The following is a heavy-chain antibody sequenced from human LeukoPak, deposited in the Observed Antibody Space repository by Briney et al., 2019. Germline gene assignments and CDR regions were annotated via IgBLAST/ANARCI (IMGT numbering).Heavy chain of an antibody. CDR2: MNPNSGNT. CDR1: GYTFTSYG. Sequence: ASVKVSCKASGYTFTSYGINWVRQATGQGLEWMGWMNPNSGNTGYAQKFQGRVTMTRNTSISTAYMELSSLRSEDTAVYYCARGGILWRAFDIWGQGTMVTVSS. J-gene: IGHJ3*02. CDR3: ARGGILWRAFDI. V-gene: IGHV1-8*02. D-gene: IGHD1-14*01.